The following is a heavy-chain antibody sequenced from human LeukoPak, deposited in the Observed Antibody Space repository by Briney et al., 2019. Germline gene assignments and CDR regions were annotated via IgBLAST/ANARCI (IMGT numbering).Heavy chain of an antibody. V-gene: IGHV4-34*04. J-gene: IGHJ3*02. D-gene: IGHD3-3*01. CDR1: GVSVIGFY. CDR2: INHSGST. CDR3: ARATLRIFGVVIRRAFDI. Sequence: PSETLSFTCAGYGVSVIGFYWSWIRQPPGKGLEWGVEINHSGSTYDKPSLKSRATTSVDTTNNQFSLMLSSVTAADTAVYYCARATLRIFGVVIRRAFDIWGQGKMVTVSS.